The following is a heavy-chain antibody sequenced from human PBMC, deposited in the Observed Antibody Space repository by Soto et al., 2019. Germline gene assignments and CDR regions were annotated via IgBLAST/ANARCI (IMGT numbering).Heavy chain of an antibody. D-gene: IGHD7-27*01. Sequence: SETLSLTCTVFGGSVRSYYWNWIRQPAGEGLEWIGRIDPSGKTNYIPSLKSRITMSVDTSKNQISLNLNFVTAADTAVYFCAKDESGAADVWGPGIMVTVSS. CDR3: AKDESGAADV. J-gene: IGHJ3*01. CDR1: GGSVRSYY. CDR2: IDPSGKT. V-gene: IGHV4-4*07.